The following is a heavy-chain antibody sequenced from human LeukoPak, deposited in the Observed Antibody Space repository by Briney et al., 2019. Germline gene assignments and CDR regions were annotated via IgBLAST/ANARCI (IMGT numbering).Heavy chain of an antibody. CDR3: ARDLEGGQYFDP. CDR1: GGSISSSSYY. V-gene: IGHV4-39*07. CDR2: IYYSGST. D-gene: IGHD2-15*01. Sequence: ASETLSLTCTVSGGSISSSSYYWGWIRQPPGKGLEWIGSIYYSGSTYYNPSLKSRVTISVDTSKNQFSLKLSSVTAADTAVYYCARDLEGGQYFDPWGQGTLVTVSS. J-gene: IGHJ5*02.